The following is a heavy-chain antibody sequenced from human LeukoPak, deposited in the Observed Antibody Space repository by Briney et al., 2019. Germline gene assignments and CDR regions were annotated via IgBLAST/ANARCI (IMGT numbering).Heavy chain of an antibody. CDR3: ARAREVSWFGGNYMDV. CDR1: GYSITSAYY. D-gene: IGHD3-10*01. CDR2: IYTSGST. J-gene: IGHJ6*03. V-gene: IGHV4-61*02. Sequence: ASETLSLTCTVSGYSITSAYYWGWIRQPAGRGLEWIGRIYTSGSTTYNPSLKSRVTISVDTSKNQFSLKLISVTAADTAVYYCARAREVSWFGGNYMDVWGKGTTVTISS.